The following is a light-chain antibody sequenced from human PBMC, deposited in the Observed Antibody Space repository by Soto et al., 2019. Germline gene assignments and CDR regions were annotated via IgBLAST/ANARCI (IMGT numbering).Light chain of an antibody. CDR3: QKYTSAPWT. CDR1: QGIRNY. Sequence: DVQMTQSASSVSASVGDRVTITCRASQGIRNYLAWYQQKPGKVPKLLIYATSTLQSGVPSRFSGSGSGTDFTLTISSLQPEDVATYYCQKYTSAPWTFGQGTKVDIK. V-gene: IGKV1-27*01. CDR2: ATS. J-gene: IGKJ1*01.